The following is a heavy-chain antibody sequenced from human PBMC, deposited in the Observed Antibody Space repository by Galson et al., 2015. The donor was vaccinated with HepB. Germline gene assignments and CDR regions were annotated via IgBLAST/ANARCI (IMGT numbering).Heavy chain of an antibody. CDR2: LYYTGST. Sequence: SEPLSLTCTVSGGSISNYYWSWIRQPPGKGLEWIGYLYYTGSTYYNPSPKSRVIISADTSKNQLSLKLSPVTAADTAVYYCARAGTWVGATTLFDFWGQGTLVTVSS. J-gene: IGHJ4*02. CDR3: ARAGTWVGATTLFDF. CDR1: GGSISNYY. V-gene: IGHV4-59*12. D-gene: IGHD1-26*01.